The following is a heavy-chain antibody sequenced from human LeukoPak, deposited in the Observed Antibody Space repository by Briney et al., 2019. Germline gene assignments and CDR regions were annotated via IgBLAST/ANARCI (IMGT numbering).Heavy chain of an antibody. CDR3: ARVGTRPRYSYDSSGYTDAFDI. CDR2: FDPEDGET. J-gene: IGHJ3*02. V-gene: IGHV1-24*01. D-gene: IGHD3-22*01. CDR1: GYTLTELS. Sequence: ASVKVSCKVSGYTLTELSMHWVRQAPGKGREWMGGFDPEDGETIYAQKFQGRVTMTEDTSTDTAYVELSSVTAADTAVYYCARVGTRPRYSYDSSGYTDAFDIWGQGTMVTVSS.